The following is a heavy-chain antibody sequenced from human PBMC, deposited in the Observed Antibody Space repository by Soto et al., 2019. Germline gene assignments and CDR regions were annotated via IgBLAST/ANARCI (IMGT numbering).Heavy chain of an antibody. CDR3: ARRGKKSFYYYMDV. J-gene: IGHJ6*03. CDR2: VFSSGST. Sequence: ETLSLTCTVSGGSISSYYWTWVRQSPGKGLEWIGYVFSSGSTNYNPSLESRVTISLDTSKNQFSLKVISVTAADTAVYYCARRGKKSFYYYMDVWGKGTTVTVSS. V-gene: IGHV4-59*08. CDR1: GGSISSYY.